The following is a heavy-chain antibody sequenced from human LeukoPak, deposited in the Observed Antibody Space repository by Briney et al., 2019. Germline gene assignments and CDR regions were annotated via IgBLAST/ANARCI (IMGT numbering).Heavy chain of an antibody. D-gene: IGHD3-9*01. J-gene: IGHJ4*02. CDR2: INPNSGGT. CDR3: ARDLKRDRYFDWLSEYYFDY. V-gene: IGHV1-2*02. Sequence: ASVKVSCKASGYTFTGYYMHWVRQAPGQGLEWMGWINPNSGGTNYAQKFQGRVTMTRDTSTSTAYMELRSLRSDDTAVYYCARDLKRDRYFDWLSEYYFDYWGQGTPVTVSS. CDR1: GYTFTGYY.